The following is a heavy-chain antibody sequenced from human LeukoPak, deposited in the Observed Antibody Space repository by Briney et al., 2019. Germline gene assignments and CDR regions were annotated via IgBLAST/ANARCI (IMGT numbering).Heavy chain of an antibody. D-gene: IGHD6-19*01. CDR1: GYTFTGYY. V-gene: IGHV1-2*02. Sequence: ASVKVSCKASGYTFTGYYMHWVRKAPGQGLEWMGWINPNSGGTNYAQKFQGRVTMTRDTSISTAYMELSRLRSDDTAVYYCARDRIAVAGRAFCYFDYWGQGTLVTVSS. J-gene: IGHJ4*02. CDR3: ARDRIAVAGRAFCYFDY. CDR2: INPNSGGT.